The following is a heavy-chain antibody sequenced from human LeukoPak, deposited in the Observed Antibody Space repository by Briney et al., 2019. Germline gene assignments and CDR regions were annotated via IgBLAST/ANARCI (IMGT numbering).Heavy chain of an antibody. CDR1: GFTFSSYW. Sequence: GGSLRLSCAASGFTFSSYWMSWVRQAPGKGLEWVSAISGSGGSTYYADSVKGRFTISRDNSKNTLYLQMNSLRAEDTAVYYCAKSPGQLLYYFDYWGQGTLVTVSS. J-gene: IGHJ4*02. CDR2: ISGSGGST. CDR3: AKSPGQLLYYFDY. D-gene: IGHD2-2*01. V-gene: IGHV3-23*01.